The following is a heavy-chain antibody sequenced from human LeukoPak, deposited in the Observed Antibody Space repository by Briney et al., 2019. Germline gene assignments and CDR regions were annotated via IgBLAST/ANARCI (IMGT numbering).Heavy chain of an antibody. CDR2: ISAYNGNT. D-gene: IGHD3-3*01. CDR1: GYTFTSYG. Sequence: ASVKVSCKASGYTFTSYGISWVRQAPGQGLEWMGWISAYNGNTNYAQKLQGRVTMTTDTSTSTAYMELRSLRSDDTAVYYCARDSGRYDFWSGYRPLYYFDYWGQGTLVTVSS. J-gene: IGHJ4*02. V-gene: IGHV1-18*01. CDR3: ARDSGRYDFWSGYRPLYYFDY.